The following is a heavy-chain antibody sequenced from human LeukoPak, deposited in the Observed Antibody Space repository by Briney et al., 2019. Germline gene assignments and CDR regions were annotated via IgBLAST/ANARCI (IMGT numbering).Heavy chain of an antibody. Sequence: GGSLRLSCAASGFTFSDYYMSWIRQAPGKGLEWVSSISSSSSYIYYADSVKGRFTISRDNAKNTLYLQMNSLRAEDTAVYYCARVGAQGTWIQLWFYMDVWGKGTTVTVSS. D-gene: IGHD5-18*01. CDR3: ARVGAQGTWIQLWFYMDV. CDR2: ISSSSSYI. J-gene: IGHJ6*04. V-gene: IGHV3-11*06. CDR1: GFTFSDYY.